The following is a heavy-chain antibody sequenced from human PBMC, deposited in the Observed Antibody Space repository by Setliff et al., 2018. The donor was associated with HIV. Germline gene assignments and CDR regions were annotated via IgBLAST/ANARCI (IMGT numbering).Heavy chain of an antibody. Sequence: SETLSLTCTVSGGSISTSRYYWGWIRQPPGKGLEWIGSINYRGNTYYNPSLKSRAAISVDTSKNQFSLKVNSVTAADTAVYYCARGARLLAGYSDRWDYYYMAVWGKGTTVTVSS. V-gene: IGHV4-39*07. CDR1: GGSISTSRYY. D-gene: IGHD6-13*01. J-gene: IGHJ6*03. CDR2: INYRGNT. CDR3: ARGARLLAGYSDRWDYYYMAV.